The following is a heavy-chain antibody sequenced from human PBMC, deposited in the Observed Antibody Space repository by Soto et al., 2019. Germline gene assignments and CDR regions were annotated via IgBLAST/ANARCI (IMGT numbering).Heavy chain of an antibody. CDR1: GFTFSSYA. V-gene: IGHV3-23*01. CDR2: ISGSGGST. CDR3: AKDPAMRRDYYDSSGYTHQSEYFQH. Sequence: EVQLLESGGGLVQPGGSLRLSCAASGFTFSSYAMSWVRQAPGKGLEWVSAISGSGGSTYYADSVKGRFTISRDNSKNTLYLQMNSLRAEDTAVYYCAKDPAMRRDYYDSSGYTHQSEYFQHWGQGTLVTVSS. J-gene: IGHJ1*01. D-gene: IGHD3-22*01.